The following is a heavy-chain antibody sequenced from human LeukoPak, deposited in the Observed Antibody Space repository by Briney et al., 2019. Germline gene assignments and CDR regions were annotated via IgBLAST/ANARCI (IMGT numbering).Heavy chain of an antibody. Sequence: PGGSLRLSCAASGFTISPYWMSWVRQAPGKGLEWVANIKQGGSEKYYVDSVKGRFAISRDNAKNSVYLQMNGLRAEDTAVYYCARENTAVSGGDCWGQGALVTVSS. CDR3: ARENTAVSGGDC. J-gene: IGHJ4*02. CDR2: IKQGGSEK. CDR1: GFTISPYW. V-gene: IGHV3-7*01. D-gene: IGHD5-18*01.